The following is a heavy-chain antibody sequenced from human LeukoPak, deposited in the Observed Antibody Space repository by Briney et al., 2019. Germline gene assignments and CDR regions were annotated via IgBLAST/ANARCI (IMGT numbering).Heavy chain of an antibody. Sequence: ASVKVSCKASGYTFTGYYMHWVRQAPGQGLEWMGWINPNSGGTNYAQKFQGWVTMTRDTSIGTAYMELSRLRSDDTAVYYCARVGYSYGREDWYFDLWGRGTLVTVSS. J-gene: IGHJ2*01. V-gene: IGHV1-2*04. CDR2: INPNSGGT. CDR3: ARVGYSYGREDWYFDL. D-gene: IGHD5-18*01. CDR1: GYTFTGYY.